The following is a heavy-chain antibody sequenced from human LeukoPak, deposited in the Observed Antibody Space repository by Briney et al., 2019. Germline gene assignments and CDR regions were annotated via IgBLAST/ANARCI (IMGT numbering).Heavy chain of an antibody. D-gene: IGHD2-15*01. CDR2: ISSSAPYI. CDR3: ARGRNERDCSVGSCYSRAWFDP. J-gene: IGHJ5*02. CDR1: GFTFSNHG. Sequence: PGGSLRLACAAYGFTFSNHGMNWVRQVPGKGLEWVSSISSSAPYIYYADSVRGRFTISRDNTQNSLYLQMNSLRAEDTAVYYCARGRNERDCSVGSCYSRAWFDPWGRGTLVTVSS. V-gene: IGHV3-21*01.